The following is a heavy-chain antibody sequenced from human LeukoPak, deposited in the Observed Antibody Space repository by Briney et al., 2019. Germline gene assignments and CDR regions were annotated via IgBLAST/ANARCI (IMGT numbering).Heavy chain of an antibody. CDR1: GGTFSSYA. V-gene: IGHV1-69*04. J-gene: IGHJ4*02. CDR2: IIPILGIA. D-gene: IGHD6-25*01. CDR3: ARDGEQRPYYFDY. Sequence: SVKVSCKASGGTFSSYAISWVRQAPGQGLEWMGRIIPILGIANYAQKFQGRVTITADKSTSTAYMELSSLRSEDTAVYYCARDGEQRPYYFDYWGQGTLVTVSS.